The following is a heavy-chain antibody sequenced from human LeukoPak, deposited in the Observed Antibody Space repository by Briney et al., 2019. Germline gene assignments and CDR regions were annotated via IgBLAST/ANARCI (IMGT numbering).Heavy chain of an antibody. V-gene: IGHV3-15*01. CDR2: IKSKTNGGTT. J-gene: IGHJ4*02. D-gene: IGHD6-13*01. CDR3: ILASAGPAY. Sequence: GGSLRLSCAASGFSFSNAWMTWVRQAPGKGLEWVGRIKSKTNGGTTDYAEPVKGRFTVSRDDSKNTLYLQMNSLKTEDTAVYYCILASAGPAYWGQGTLVTVPS. CDR1: GFSFSNAW.